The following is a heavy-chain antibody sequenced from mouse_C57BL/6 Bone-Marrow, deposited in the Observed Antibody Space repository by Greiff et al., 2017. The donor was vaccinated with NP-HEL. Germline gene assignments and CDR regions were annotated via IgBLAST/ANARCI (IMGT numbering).Heavy chain of an antibody. J-gene: IGHJ1*03. CDR2: INPYNGGT. CDR3: ARRGLIYYGNYVGYFDV. Sequence: VQLQQSGPVLVKPGASVKMSCKASGYTFTDYYMNWVKQSHGKSLEWIGVINPYNGGTSYHQKFKGKATLTVDKSSSTAYMELNSLTSEDSAVYYCARRGLIYYGNYVGYFDVWGTGTTVTVSS. V-gene: IGHV1-19*01. D-gene: IGHD2-1*01. CDR1: GYTFTDYY.